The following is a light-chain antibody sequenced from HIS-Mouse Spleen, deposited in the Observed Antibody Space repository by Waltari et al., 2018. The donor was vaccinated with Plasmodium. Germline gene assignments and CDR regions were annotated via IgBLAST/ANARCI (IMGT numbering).Light chain of an antibody. CDR3: QAWDSSTDYV. J-gene: IGLJ1*01. CDR2: QDS. V-gene: IGLV3-1*01. CDR1: KLGDKY. Sequence: SYELPQPPSVSVSPGQTASIPCSGDKLGDKYTFWYQQKPGQSPVLVIYQDSKRPSGIPERFSGSNSGNTATLTISGTQAMDEADYYCQAWDSSTDYVFGTGTKVTVL.